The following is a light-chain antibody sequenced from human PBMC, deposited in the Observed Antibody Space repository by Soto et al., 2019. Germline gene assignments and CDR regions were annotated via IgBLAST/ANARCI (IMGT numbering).Light chain of an antibody. Sequence: NFMLTQPHSVSESPGKTVTISCTRSSGSIASNYVQWYQQRPGSAPTTVIYEDNQRHSGVPDRFSGSIDSSSNSASLTISGLKTEDEADYYCHSYDSSNVVFGGGTQLTVL. CDR1: SGSIASNY. CDR2: EDN. CDR3: HSYDSSNVV. J-gene: IGLJ2*01. V-gene: IGLV6-57*04.